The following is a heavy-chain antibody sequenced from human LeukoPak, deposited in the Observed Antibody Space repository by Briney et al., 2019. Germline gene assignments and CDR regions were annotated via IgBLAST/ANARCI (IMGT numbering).Heavy chain of an antibody. Sequence: GRSLRLSCAASGFTFSNYAMSWVRQTPGKGLEWVSSISISGGTTYYADSVKGRFIISRDNSKNTLYLQMNSLRAEDTALYYCATKSSSLDYWGQGTLVTVSS. CDR2: ISISGGTT. V-gene: IGHV3-23*01. J-gene: IGHJ4*02. CDR1: GFTFSNYA. CDR3: ATKSSSLDY. D-gene: IGHD6-13*01.